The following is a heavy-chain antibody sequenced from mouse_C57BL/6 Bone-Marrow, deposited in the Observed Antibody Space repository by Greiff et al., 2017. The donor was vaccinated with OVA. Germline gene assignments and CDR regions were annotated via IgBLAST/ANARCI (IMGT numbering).Heavy chain of an antibody. CDR1: GYTFTSYW. CDR3: ARGPFHYAMDY. J-gene: IGHJ4*01. V-gene: IGHV1-61*01. Sequence: QVQLQQPGAELVRPGSSVKLSCKASGYTFTSYWMDWVKQRPGQGLEWIGNIYPSDSETHYNQKFKDKATLTVDKSSSTAYMQLSSLTSEDSAVYYCARGPFHYAMDYWGQGTSVTVSS. CDR2: IYPSDSET.